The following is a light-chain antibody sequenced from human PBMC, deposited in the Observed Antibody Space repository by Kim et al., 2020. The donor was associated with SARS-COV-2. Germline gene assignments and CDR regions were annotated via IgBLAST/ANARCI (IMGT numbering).Light chain of an antibody. Sequence: GQKVPISCSGSSSNMGSKYVSWYPHHPGTVPKLLIYDKNQRPPGIPDRFSGSKSGTSATLDITGLQTGDEADYYCGTWDVSLGVVGFGGGTQLTVL. CDR3: GTWDVSLGVVG. CDR2: DKN. V-gene: IGLV1-51*01. J-gene: IGLJ2*01. CDR1: SSNMGSKY.